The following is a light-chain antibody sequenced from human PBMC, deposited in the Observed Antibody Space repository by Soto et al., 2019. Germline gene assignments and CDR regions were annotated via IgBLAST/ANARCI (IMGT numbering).Light chain of an antibody. CDR2: AAS. CDR1: QSIVSS. J-gene: IGKJ4*01. CDR3: QQSYTTPLT. V-gene: IGKV1-39*01. Sequence: DIQMTQSPSSLSASVGDRVTITCRASQSIVSSLNWYQQKPGEAPKLLIYAASSLQSGVPSRFSGRGAATELTLTITSLQPEDFATYYCQQSYTTPLTFGGGTKVEIK.